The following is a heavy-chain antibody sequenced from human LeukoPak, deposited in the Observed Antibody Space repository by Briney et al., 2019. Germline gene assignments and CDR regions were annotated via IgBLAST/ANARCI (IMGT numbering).Heavy chain of an antibody. Sequence: PSETLSLTCTVSGGSISSSSYFWGWIRQPPGKGLEWIGSMYYSGSTYYNPSLKSRVTISVDTSKNQFSLKLSSVTAADTAVYYCARESFGVATIHIIDYWGQGTLVTVSS. D-gene: IGHD5-12*01. CDR1: GGSISSSSYF. CDR3: ARESFGVATIHIIDY. J-gene: IGHJ4*02. CDR2: MYYSGST. V-gene: IGHV4-39*07.